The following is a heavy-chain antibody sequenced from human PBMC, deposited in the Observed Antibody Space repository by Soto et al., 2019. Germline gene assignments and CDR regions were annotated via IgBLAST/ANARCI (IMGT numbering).Heavy chain of an antibody. Sequence: GGSLRLSCAASGFNFEDYAMHWVRQAPGKGLEWVSGLSWNSGSLGYADSVRGRFTISRDNAKNSLYLQMNSLRAEDTALYYCAKDTYCSGATCYSNFDYWGQGTLVTVSS. V-gene: IGHV3-9*01. CDR2: LSWNSGSL. D-gene: IGHD2-15*01. CDR1: GFNFEDYA. J-gene: IGHJ4*02. CDR3: AKDTYCSGATCYSNFDY.